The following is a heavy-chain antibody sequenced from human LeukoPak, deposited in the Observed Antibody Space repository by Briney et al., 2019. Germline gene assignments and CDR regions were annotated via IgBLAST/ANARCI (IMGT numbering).Heavy chain of an antibody. CDR3: ARVRALRGYSYGYEDY. V-gene: IGHV4-59*01. CDR2: IYYSGST. J-gene: IGHJ4*02. Sequence: SETLSLTCTASGGSISSYYWSWIRQPPGKGLEWIGYIYYSGSTNYNPSLKSRVTISVDTSKNQFSLKLSSVTAADTAVYYCARVRALRGYSYGYEDYWGQGTLVTVSS. D-gene: IGHD5-18*01. CDR1: GGSISSYY.